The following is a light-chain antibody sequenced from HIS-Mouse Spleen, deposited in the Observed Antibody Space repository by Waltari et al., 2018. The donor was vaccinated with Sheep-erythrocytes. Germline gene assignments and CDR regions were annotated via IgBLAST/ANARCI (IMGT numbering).Light chain of an antibody. CDR2: GKN. J-gene: IGLJ2*01. V-gene: IGLV3-19*01. CDR3: NSRDSSGNHLGVV. Sequence: SSELTQDPAVSVALGQTVRITCQGDSLRSYYASWFPQKPGQAPVLFIYGKNNRPSGIPDRFSGSSSGNTASLTITGAQAEDEADFYCNSRDSSGNHLGVVFGGGTKLTVL. CDR1: SLRSYY.